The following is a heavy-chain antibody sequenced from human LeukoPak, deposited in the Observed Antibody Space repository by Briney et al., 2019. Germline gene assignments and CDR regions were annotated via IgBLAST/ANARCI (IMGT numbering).Heavy chain of an antibody. D-gene: IGHD3-10*01. J-gene: IGHJ4*02. V-gene: IGHV4-59*08. CDR3: ARIVTYYYGSGSYAYFDY. CDR1: GGSISSYY. CDR2: IYYSGST. Sequence: PSETLSLTCTVSGGSISSYYWSWIRQPPGKGLEWIGYIYYSGSTNYNPSLKSRVTISVDTSKNQFSLKLSSVTAADTAVYYCARIVTYYYGSGSYAYFDYWGQGTLVTVSS.